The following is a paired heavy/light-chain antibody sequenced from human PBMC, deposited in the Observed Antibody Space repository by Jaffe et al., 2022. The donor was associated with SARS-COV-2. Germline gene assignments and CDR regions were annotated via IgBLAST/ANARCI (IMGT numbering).Heavy chain of an antibody. V-gene: IGHV4-59*01. CDR3: ARSGSYGDRTFDY. CDR1: DGSISSYY. J-gene: IGHJ4*02. CDR2: FYYSGST. D-gene: IGHD1-26*01. Sequence: QVQLQESGPGLVKPSETLSLTCTVSDGSISSYYWSWIRQPPGKGLEWIGYFYYSGSTKYNPSLKRRVTISVDTSKSQFSLNLNSVTAADTAVYYCARSGSYGDRTFDYWGQGTLVTVSS.
Light chain of an antibody. Sequence: SYELTQPPSVSVSPGQTASITCSGDKLGDKYASWFQQRPGQSPVLVIYQDTKRPSGIPERFSGSNSGNTATLTISGTQAMDEADYYCQAWDSSTGVFGSGTKVTVL. J-gene: IGLJ1*01. CDR1: KLGDKY. CDR2: QDT. CDR3: QAWDSSTGV. V-gene: IGLV3-1*01.